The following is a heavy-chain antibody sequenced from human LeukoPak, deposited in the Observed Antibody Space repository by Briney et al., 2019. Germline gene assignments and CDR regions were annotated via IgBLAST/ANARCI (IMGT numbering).Heavy chain of an antibody. D-gene: IGHD6-19*01. J-gene: IGHJ4*02. CDR3: ARDRVAGVFDY. CDR2: ISYDGSNK. CDR1: GFTFSSYA. V-gene: IGHV3-30-3*01. Sequence: PGGSLRLSCAASGFTFSSYATHWVRQAPGRGLEWVAVISYDGSNKYYADSVKGRFTISRDNSKNTLYLQMNSLRAEDTAVYYCARDRVAGVFDYWGQGTLVTVSS.